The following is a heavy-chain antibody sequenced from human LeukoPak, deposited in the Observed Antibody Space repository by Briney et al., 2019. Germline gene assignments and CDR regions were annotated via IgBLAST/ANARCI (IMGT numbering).Heavy chain of an antibody. D-gene: IGHD5-18*01. CDR2: IIPIFGTA. CDR3: ARAVSYGYSYYYYMDV. CDR1: GGTFSSYA. Sequence: SVKVSCKASGGTFSSYAISWVRQAPGQGLEWMGGIIPIFGTANYAQKFQGRVTITADESTSTAYMELSSLRSEDTAVYYCARAVSYGYSYYYYMDVWGKGTTVTVSS. V-gene: IGHV1-69*01. J-gene: IGHJ6*03.